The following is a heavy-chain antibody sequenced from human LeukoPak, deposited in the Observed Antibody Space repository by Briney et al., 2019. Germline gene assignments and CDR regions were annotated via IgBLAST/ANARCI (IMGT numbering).Heavy chain of an antibody. D-gene: IGHD2-2*01. V-gene: IGHV4-34*01. J-gene: IGHJ6*02. CDR2: INHSGST. Sequence: SETLSLTCAVYGGSFSGYYWSWIRQPPGKGLEWIGEINHSGSTNYNPSLKSRVTISVDTSKNQFSLKLSSVTAADTAVYYCARQAIVVVPAAPYYYYGMDVWGQGTTVTVSS. CDR1: GGSFSGYY. CDR3: ARQAIVVVPAAPYYYYGMDV.